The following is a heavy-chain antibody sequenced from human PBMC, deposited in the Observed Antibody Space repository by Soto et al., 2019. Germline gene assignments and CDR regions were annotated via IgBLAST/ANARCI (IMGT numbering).Heavy chain of an antibody. CDR1: GFTFSSYS. CDR3: ARSGLGPYSSSSTYYFDY. D-gene: IGHD6-6*01. Sequence: GGSLRLSCAASGFTFSSYSMNWVRQAPGKGLEWVSPISSSSSYIYYADSVKGRFTISRDNAKNSLYLQMNSLRAEDTAVYYCARSGLGPYSSSSTYYFDYWGQGTLVTVSS. CDR2: ISSSSSYI. V-gene: IGHV3-21*01. J-gene: IGHJ4*02.